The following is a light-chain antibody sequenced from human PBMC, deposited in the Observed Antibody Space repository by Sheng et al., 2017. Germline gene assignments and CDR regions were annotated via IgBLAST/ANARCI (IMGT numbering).Light chain of an antibody. CDR2: DAS. J-gene: IGKJ1*01. CDR1: QTVVTY. Sequence: DIVLTQSPATLSLSPGATATLSCRASQTVVTYLAWYQQKPGQAPRLLVYDASTRATGIPARFSGSGSGTDFTLTISSLQSEDFAVYYCQQYNNWPQTFGQGTKVEIK. V-gene: IGKV3D-15*01. CDR3: QQYNNWPQT.